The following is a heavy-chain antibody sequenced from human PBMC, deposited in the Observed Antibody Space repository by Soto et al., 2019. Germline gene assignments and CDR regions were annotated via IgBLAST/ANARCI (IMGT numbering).Heavy chain of an antibody. Sequence: TVGSLRLSCAASGFTFSTYWMDWVRQTPGKGLEWVANINQDGSEKNYVDSVKGRFTIYRDNAKNSLYLQMSSLTAEDSALYYCSRSLNSWGQGTLVTV. CDR3: SRSLNS. CDR1: GFTFSTYW. CDR2: INQDGSEK. V-gene: IGHV3-7*01. J-gene: IGHJ4*02.